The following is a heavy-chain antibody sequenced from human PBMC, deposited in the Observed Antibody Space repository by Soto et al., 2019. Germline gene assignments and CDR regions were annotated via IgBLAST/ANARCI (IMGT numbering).Heavy chain of an antibody. CDR1: GFTLRTYT. CDR3: VRGMNPLF. CDR2: ISISSSDR. J-gene: IGHJ4*01. Sequence: GGSLRLSCAASGFTLRTYTMNWVRQAPGKGLEWVSSISISSSDRYYADSVRGRFTISRDNAKNALYLQMNSLRADDTAVYFCVRGMNPLFGGQGTLVTAPQ. V-gene: IGHV3-21*06.